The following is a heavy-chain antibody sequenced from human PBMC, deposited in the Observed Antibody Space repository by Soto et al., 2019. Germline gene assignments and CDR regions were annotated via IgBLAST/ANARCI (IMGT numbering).Heavy chain of an antibody. CDR3: ARSRGVGTIAFDY. V-gene: IGHV3-21*01. J-gene: IGHJ4*02. CDR2: ISLSSLYI. Sequence: EVQLVESGGGLVKPGGSLRLSCVASGFTFSSYSMNWVRQAPGKGLEWVSSISLSSLYIYYADSVKGRFTISRDNAYNSLYLQMNSLRAEDTAVYYCARSRGVGTIAFDYWGQGTLVTVSS. CDR1: GFTFSSYS. D-gene: IGHD1-7*01.